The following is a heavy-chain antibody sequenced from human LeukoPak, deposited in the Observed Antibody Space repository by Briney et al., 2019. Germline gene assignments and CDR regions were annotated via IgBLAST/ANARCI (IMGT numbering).Heavy chain of an antibody. V-gene: IGHV4-61*02. D-gene: IGHD6-19*01. J-gene: IGHJ2*01. CDR3: ARNRSKQWXXXYFXH. CDR2: IYTSGST. Sequence: SQTLSLTCTVSGGSISSGSYYWGWIRQPAWKVLEWIGRIYTSGSTNYNPSLKSRVTISVDTSKNQFSLKLSSVTAADTAVYXCARNRSKQWXXXYFXHWGRGTL. CDR1: GGSISSGSYY.